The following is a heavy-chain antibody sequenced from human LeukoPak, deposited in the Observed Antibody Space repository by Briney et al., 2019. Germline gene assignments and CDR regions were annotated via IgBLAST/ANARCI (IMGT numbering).Heavy chain of an antibody. CDR1: GFTFDDYG. D-gene: IGHD6-19*01. CDR3: ARGGSGWYFIY. J-gene: IGHJ4*02. V-gene: IGHV3-20*04. Sequence: GGSLRLSCAASGFTFDDYGMSWVRHAPGKGLEWVSGINWNDGSTGYADSVKGRFTISRDNAKNSLYLQMNSLRAEDTALYYCARGGSGWYFIYWGQRTLVTVSS. CDR2: INWNDGST.